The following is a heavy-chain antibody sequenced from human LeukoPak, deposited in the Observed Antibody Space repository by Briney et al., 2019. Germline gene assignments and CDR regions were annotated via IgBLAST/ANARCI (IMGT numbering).Heavy chain of an antibody. V-gene: IGHV3-11*01. CDR3: ARELLSSGWYDGDY. D-gene: IGHD6-19*01. CDR1: GFTFSDYY. CDR2: ISSSGSTI. J-gene: IGHJ4*02. Sequence: GGSLRLSCAAAGFTFSDYYMSWIRQAPGKELEWVSYISSSGSTIYYADSVKGRFTISRDNAKNSLYLQMNSLRAEDTAVYYCARELLSSGWYDGDYWGQGTLVTVSS.